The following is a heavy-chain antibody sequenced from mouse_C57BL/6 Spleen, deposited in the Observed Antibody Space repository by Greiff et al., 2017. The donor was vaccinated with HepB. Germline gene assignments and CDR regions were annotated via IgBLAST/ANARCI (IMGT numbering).Heavy chain of an antibody. CDR2: ISYDGSN. Sequence: EVKLVESGPGLVRPSQSLSLTCSVTGYSITSGYYWNWIRQFPGNKLEWMGYISYDGSNNYNPSLKNRISITRDTSKNQFFLKLNSVTTEDTATYYCARDRDDYENWYFDVWGTGTTVTVSS. J-gene: IGHJ1*03. V-gene: IGHV3-6*01. CDR3: ARDRDDYENWYFDV. CDR1: GYSITSGYY. D-gene: IGHD2-4*01.